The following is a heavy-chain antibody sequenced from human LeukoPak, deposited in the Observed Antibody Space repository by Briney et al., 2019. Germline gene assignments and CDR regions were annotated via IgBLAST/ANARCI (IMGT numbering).Heavy chain of an antibody. CDR3: ASPPYYYDSSGYQNDAFDI. CDR2: INAGNGNT. D-gene: IGHD3-22*01. J-gene: IGHJ3*02. Sequence: ASVKVSCKASGYTFTSYAMHWVRQAPGQRLEWMGWINAGNGNTKYSQKFQGRVTITRDTSASTAYMELSSLRSEDTAVYYCASPPYYYDSSGYQNDAFDIWGQGTMVTVSS. V-gene: IGHV1-3*01. CDR1: GYTFTSYA.